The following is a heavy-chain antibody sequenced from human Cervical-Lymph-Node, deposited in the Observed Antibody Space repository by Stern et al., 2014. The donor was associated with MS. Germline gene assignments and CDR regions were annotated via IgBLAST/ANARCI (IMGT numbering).Heavy chain of an antibody. Sequence: EEQLVQSGAEVKKPGESLKISCKGSGYSFTSYWIGWVRQMPGKGLEWMGIIYPGDSATRYSPSLQGQVTLTADTSMRPVYTPWSSLKASDTAMYYCARCYYYDSIPFFDLWGRGTLVTVSS. V-gene: IGHV5-51*01. J-gene: IGHJ2*01. CDR1: GYSFTSYW. CDR2: IYPGDSAT. CDR3: ARCYYYDSIPFFDL. D-gene: IGHD3-22*01.